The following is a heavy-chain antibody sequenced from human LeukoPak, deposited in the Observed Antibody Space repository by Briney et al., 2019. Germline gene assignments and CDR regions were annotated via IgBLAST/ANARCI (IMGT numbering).Heavy chain of an antibody. CDR3: ARGDSSGYPDS. CDR2: IYEGGRT. Sequence: SETLSLTCAVSGVSISSSKWWSWVRPAPGKGLEWIGEIYEGGRTNYKPSLKSRITISVDKSKDQFSLHLTSVTAADTAVYYCARGDSSGYPDSWGQGRLVTVSS. D-gene: IGHD3-22*01. CDR1: GVSISSSKW. V-gene: IGHV4-4*02. J-gene: IGHJ4*02.